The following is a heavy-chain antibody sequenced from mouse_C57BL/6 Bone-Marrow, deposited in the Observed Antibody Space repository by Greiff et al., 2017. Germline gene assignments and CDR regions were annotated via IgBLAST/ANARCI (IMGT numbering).Heavy chain of an antibody. J-gene: IGHJ2*01. V-gene: IGHV1-26*01. CDR2: INPNNGGT. CDR3: ARDYYGSSWYFDY. D-gene: IGHD1-1*01. CDR1: GYTFTDYY. Sequence: VQLQQSGPELVKPGASVKISCKASGYTFTDYYMNWVKQSHGKSLEWIGDINPNNGGTSYNQKLKGKATLTVDKSSSTAYMGLRSLTSEYSAVYYCARDYYGSSWYFDYWGQGTILTVSS.